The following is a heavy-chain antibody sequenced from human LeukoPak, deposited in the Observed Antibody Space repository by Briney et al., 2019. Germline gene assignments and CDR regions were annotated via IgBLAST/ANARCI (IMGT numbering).Heavy chain of an antibody. Sequence: GGSVRLLCAVWGLILSSNHMRGPRRSPGEAVEWVSVIYSGDSTYYADPVKGRFTIPRDNSKNTLYLQMNSLRDEDTAVYYCARQRPNYDLNGYSYWYFDLWGRGTLVTVSS. CDR1: GLILSSNH. D-gene: IGHD3-22*01. V-gene: IGHV3-53*01. CDR2: IYSGDST. CDR3: ARQRPNYDLNGYSYWYFDL. J-gene: IGHJ2*01.